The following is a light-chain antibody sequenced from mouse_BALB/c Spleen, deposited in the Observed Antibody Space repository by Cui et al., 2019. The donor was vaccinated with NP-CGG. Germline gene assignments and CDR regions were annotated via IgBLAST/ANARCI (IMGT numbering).Light chain of an antibody. CDR3: ALWYSNHWV. CDR2: GTN. CDR1: TGAVTTSNY. J-gene: IGLJ1*01. Sequence: QAVVTQESALTTSHGATVTLTCRSSTGAVTTSNYANGVQEKPDHLFTGLIGGTNNRAPGVPARFSGSLIGDKAALTITGAQTEDEAIYFCALWYSNHWVFGGGTKLTVL. V-gene: IGLV1*01.